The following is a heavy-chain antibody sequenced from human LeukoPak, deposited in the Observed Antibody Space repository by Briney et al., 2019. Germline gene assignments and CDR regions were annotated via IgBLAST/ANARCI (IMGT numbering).Heavy chain of an antibody. V-gene: IGHV3-53*01. Sequence: GGSLRLSCAASGFTVSSNYMSWVRQAPGKGLEWVSVIYSGGSTYYAGSVKGRFTISRDNAKNSLYLQMNSLRAEDTAVYYCAREGSSIKEFDPWGQGTLVTVSS. CDR3: AREGSSIKEFDP. CDR2: IYSGGST. CDR1: GFTVSSNY. J-gene: IGHJ5*02.